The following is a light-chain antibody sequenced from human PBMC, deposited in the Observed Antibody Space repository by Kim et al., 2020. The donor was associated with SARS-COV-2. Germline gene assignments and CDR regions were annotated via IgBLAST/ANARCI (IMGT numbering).Light chain of an antibody. CDR1: QSVNTW. CDR2: RAS. J-gene: IGKJ1*01. CDR3: QQYYIYWT. V-gene: IGKV1-5*03. Sequence: DIQMTQSPSTLSASVGDRVTITCRASQSVNTWLAWYQQKSGKAPKLLIYRASSLESGVPSRFSGSGSGTQFTLTINSLQHDDFATYYCQQYYIYWTFGQGTKVDIK.